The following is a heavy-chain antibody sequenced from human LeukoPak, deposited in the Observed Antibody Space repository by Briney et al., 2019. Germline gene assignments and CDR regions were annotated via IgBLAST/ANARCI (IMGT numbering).Heavy chain of an antibody. CDR1: VFAFGRYA. V-gene: IGHV3-23*01. CDR2: MFGSGGSA. J-gene: IGHJ4*02. Sequence: PGGSLRLSCTASVFAFGRYAMYWVRRAPGRGLEWVSGMFGSGGSAHYADSVKGRFTISRDNSKNTVYLEMNSLGVEDTAVYYCAKTTVGYSSGRFPGWPADYWGQGTLVTVSS. D-gene: IGHD2-15*01. CDR3: AKTTVGYSSGRFPGWPADY.